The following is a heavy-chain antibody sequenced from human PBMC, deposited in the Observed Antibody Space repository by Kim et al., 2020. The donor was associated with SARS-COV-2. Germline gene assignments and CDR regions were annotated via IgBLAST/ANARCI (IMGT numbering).Heavy chain of an antibody. V-gene: IGHV3-9*01. J-gene: IGHJ6*02. CDR2: ISWRSDNI. CDR3: ARDLSGLDCTSTTCFIYGMDV. CDR1: GFTFGDYA. Sequence: GGSLRLSCAASGFTFGDYAMHWVRQAPGKGLEWFSGISWRSDNIYYAGSVEGRFTISRDNAKNSLFLQMSGLRHEDTAVYYCARDLSGLDCTSTTCFIYGMDVWGQGTTVTVSS. D-gene: IGHD2-2*01.